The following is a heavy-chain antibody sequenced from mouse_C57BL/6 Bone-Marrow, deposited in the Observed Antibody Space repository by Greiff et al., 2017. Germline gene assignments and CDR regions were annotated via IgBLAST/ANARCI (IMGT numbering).Heavy chain of an antibody. J-gene: IGHJ3*01. Sequence: QVQLKESGPELVKPGASVKISCKASGYAFSSSWMNWVKQRPGKGLEWIGRIYPGDGDTNYNGRFKGKATLTADKSSSTAYMQLCSLTSEDSAVYFCARGGYDAWFAYWGQGTLVTVSA. CDR2: IYPGDGDT. D-gene: IGHD2-2*01. CDR3: ARGGYDAWFAY. CDR1: GYAFSSSW. V-gene: IGHV1-82*01.